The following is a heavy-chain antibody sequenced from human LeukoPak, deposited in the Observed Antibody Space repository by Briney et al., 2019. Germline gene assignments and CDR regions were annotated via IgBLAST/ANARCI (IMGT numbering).Heavy chain of an antibody. Sequence: SETLSLTCTVSGGSISSSSYYWAWIRQPPGKGLEWIGSIYYSGSTYYNPSLKSRVTISVDTSKNQFSLKLSSVTAADTAVYYCARMHDYGDYIDYWGQGTLVTVSS. V-gene: IGHV4-39*01. CDR1: GGSISSSSYY. D-gene: IGHD4-17*01. CDR3: ARMHDYGDYIDY. CDR2: IYYSGST. J-gene: IGHJ4*02.